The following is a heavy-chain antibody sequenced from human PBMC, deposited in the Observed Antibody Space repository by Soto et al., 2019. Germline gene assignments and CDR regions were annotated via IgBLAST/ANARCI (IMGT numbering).Heavy chain of an antibody. CDR2: IDWDDDK. CDR3: AHENSSGWSFDY. Sequence: ASGPTLVNPTQTLTLTCTFSGFSLSTSGMCVSWIRQPPGKALEWLARIDWDDDKYYSTSLKTRLTISKDTSKNQVVLTMTNMDPVDTATYYCAHENSSGWSFDYWGQGTLVTVSS. D-gene: IGHD6-19*01. V-gene: IGHV2-70*11. J-gene: IGHJ4*02. CDR1: GFSLSTSGMC.